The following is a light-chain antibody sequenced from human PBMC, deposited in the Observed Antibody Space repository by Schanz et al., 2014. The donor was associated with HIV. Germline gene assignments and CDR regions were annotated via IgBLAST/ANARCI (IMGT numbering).Light chain of an antibody. CDR1: QSVRSNY. V-gene: IGKV3-20*01. J-gene: IGKJ3*01. Sequence: EIVLTQSPGTLSLSPGERATLSYRASQSVRSNYLAWYQQKPGQAPRLLIYGASSRATGIPDRFSGSGSGTDFTLTISRLEPEDFAVYYCQQYGSSFGPGTKVDIK. CDR3: QQYGSS. CDR2: GAS.